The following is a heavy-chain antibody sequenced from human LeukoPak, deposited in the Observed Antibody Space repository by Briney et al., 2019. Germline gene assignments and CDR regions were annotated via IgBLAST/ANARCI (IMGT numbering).Heavy chain of an antibody. J-gene: IGHJ4*02. CDR3: SKGAPNTPGKY. CDR1: GFTFARYT. D-gene: IGHD3-10*01. CDR2: ISASGNLT. Sequence: GGSLRLSCTASGFTFARYTMIWVRRGPGKGLQWVSIISASGNLTYYTDSVKGRFTISRDNSKNTVFLQMNSLRPDDTARYYCSKGAPNTPGKYWGQGTLVTVSS. V-gene: IGHV3-23*01.